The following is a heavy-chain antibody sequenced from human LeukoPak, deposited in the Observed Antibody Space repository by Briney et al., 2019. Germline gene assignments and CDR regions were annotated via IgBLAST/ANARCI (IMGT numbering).Heavy chain of an antibody. CDR2: VSGSGGST. CDR3: AKGHSSSHTNFDY. D-gene: IGHD6-6*01. J-gene: IGHJ4*02. V-gene: IGHV3-23*01. Sequence: PGGSLRLSCAASGFTFSSYAMSWVRQAPGKGLEWVSAVSGSGGSTYYADSVKGRFTISRDNSKNTLYLQMNSLRAEDTAVYYCAKGHSSSHTNFDYWGQGTLVTVSS. CDR1: GFTFSSYA.